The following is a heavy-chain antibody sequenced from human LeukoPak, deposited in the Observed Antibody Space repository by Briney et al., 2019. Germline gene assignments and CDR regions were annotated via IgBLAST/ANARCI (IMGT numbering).Heavy chain of an antibody. J-gene: IGHJ4*02. V-gene: IGHV3-74*01. Sequence: GGSLRLSCAASGFTFSSYWMHWVHQAPGKGLVWVSLINSDGSSRNYADSVKGRFTISRDNAKNTLYLQMNSLRVEDTAVYYCAREDYSGYDFYDYWGQGSLVTVSS. D-gene: IGHD5-12*01. CDR2: INSDGSSR. CDR3: AREDYSGYDFYDY. CDR1: GFTFSSYW.